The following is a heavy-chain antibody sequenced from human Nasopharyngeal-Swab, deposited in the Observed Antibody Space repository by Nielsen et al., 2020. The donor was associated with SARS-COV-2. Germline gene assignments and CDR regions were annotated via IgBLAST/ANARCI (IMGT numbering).Heavy chain of an antibody. J-gene: IGHJ5*01. CDR3: ARCITNTWSKGWFDF. CDR2: ISANNGDT. CDR1: GDTFTSYG. V-gene: IGHV1-18*01. Sequence: ASVKVSCKASGDTFTSYGFGWVRQAPGQGLEWMGWISANNGDTDYAQRFRDRITMTTDTSTTTVHMELRGLKSDDTAVYYCARCITNTWSKGWFDFWGHGTLVTVSS. D-gene: IGHD2-8*01.